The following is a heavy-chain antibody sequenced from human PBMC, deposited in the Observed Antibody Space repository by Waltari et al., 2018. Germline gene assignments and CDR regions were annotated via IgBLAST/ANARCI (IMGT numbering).Heavy chain of an antibody. V-gene: IGHV4-39*07. D-gene: IGHD1-20*01. Sequence: QLQLQESGPGLVKPSETLSLTCTVSGGSIRSSSYYWGWIRQPPGKGLEWIGSIYYSGSTYFNPTLKVRVTISVDTSKNQFSLKLRFVTAADTAVYYCARGSITGTPWYYFDYWGQGTLVTVSS. CDR1: GGSIRSSSYY. J-gene: IGHJ4*02. CDR3: ARGSITGTPWYYFDY. CDR2: IYYSGST.